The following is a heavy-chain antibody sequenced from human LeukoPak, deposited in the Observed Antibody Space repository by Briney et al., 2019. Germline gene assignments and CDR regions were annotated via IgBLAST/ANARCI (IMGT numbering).Heavy chain of an antibody. CDR3: TIAHSPPFNPGVASDY. D-gene: IGHD5-12*01. V-gene: IGHV3-48*01. J-gene: IGHJ4*02. CDR2: ISSSSSTI. Sequence: GGSLRLSCAASGFTFSSYSMNWVRQAPGKGLEWVSYISSSSSTIYYADSVKGRFAISRDNAKNSLYLQMNSLKTEDTAVYYCTIAHSPPFNPGVASDYWGQGTLVTVSS. CDR1: GFTFSSYS.